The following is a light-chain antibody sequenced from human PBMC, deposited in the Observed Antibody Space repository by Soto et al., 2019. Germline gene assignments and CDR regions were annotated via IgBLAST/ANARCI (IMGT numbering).Light chain of an antibody. Sequence: EIVLTQSPGTLSLSPGERATLSCRASQSVNNKYLAWYHQRPGQAPRLLIYGASNRATGIPARFSGSGSGTDFTLTISSLDPEDFAVYYCQQRSNWPLTFGGGTKVDIK. V-gene: IGKV3-11*01. J-gene: IGKJ4*01. CDR3: QQRSNWPLT. CDR1: QSVNNKY. CDR2: GAS.